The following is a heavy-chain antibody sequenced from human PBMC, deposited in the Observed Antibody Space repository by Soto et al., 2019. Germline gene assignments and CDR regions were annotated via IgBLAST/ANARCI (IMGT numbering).Heavy chain of an antibody. CDR2: IYYSGST. CDR1: GGSISSYY. Sequence: PSETLSLTCTVSGGSISSYYWSWIRQPPGKGLEWIGYIYYSGSTNYNPSLKSRVTISVDTSKNQFSLKLSSVTAADTAVYYCARGVAEYYDFWSGYSTNWFDPWGQGTLVTVSS. V-gene: IGHV4-59*01. CDR3: ARGVAEYYDFWSGYSTNWFDP. J-gene: IGHJ5*02. D-gene: IGHD3-3*01.